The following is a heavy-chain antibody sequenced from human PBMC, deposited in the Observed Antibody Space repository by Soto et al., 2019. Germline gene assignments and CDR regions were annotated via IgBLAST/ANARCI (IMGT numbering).Heavy chain of an antibody. CDR3: ARHQTPYGDYVRY. CDR2: IYPGDSDT. CDR1: GYSFTSYW. V-gene: IGHV5-51*01. D-gene: IGHD4-17*01. J-gene: IGHJ4*02. Sequence: GESLTISCKGSGYSFTSYWIGWVRQMPGKGLEWMGIIYPGDSDTRYSPSFQGQVTISADKSISTAYLQWSSLKASDTAMYYCARHQTPYGDYVRYWGQGTLVTVSS.